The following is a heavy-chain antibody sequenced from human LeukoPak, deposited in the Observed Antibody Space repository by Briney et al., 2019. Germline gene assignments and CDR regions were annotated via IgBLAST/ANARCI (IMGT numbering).Heavy chain of an antibody. CDR1: GFTFSSYE. Sequence: GGSLRLSCAASGFTFSSYEMNWVRQAPGKGLEWVSYISSSGSTIYYADSVKGRFTISRDNAKNSLFLQMNSLRVDDTAIYYCVRETRWYFDYWGQGILVTVSS. V-gene: IGHV3-48*03. J-gene: IGHJ4*02. CDR2: ISSSGSTI. CDR3: VRETRWYFDY.